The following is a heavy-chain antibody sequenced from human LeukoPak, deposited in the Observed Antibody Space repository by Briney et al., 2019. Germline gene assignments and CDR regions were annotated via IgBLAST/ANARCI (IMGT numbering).Heavy chain of an antibody. CDR2: IYYSGST. Sequence: SETLSLTFTVSGGSISSSSYYWGWIRQPPGKGLEWIGSIYYSGSTYYNPSLKSRVTISVDTSKNQFSLKLSSVTAADTAVYYCAQGDSYYDFLLSVWGQGTMVTVSS. J-gene: IGHJ3*01. D-gene: IGHD3-3*01. CDR1: GGSISSSSYY. CDR3: AQGDSYYDFLLSV. V-gene: IGHV4-39*07.